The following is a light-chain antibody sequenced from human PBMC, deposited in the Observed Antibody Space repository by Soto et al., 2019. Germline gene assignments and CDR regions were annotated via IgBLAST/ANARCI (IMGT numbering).Light chain of an antibody. CDR2: DVS. CDR3: SSYRSSTPMV. J-gene: IGLJ2*01. CDR1: SSDVGAYNY. V-gene: IGLV2-14*01. Sequence: QSALTQPASVSGSPGQSITISCTGTSSDVGAYNYVSWYQQHPGKAPKLIIYDVSNRPSGVSNRFSGSKSGNTASLTISGLQAEDEADYYCSSYRSSTPMVFGGGTKVTVL.